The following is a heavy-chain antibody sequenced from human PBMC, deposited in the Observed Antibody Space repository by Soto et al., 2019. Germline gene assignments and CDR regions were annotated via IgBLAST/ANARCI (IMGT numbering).Heavy chain of an antibody. CDR3: AADPSLYYDSSGYTYDAFDI. V-gene: IGHV1-69*05. CDR2: IIPIFGTA. CDR1: GGTFSSYA. J-gene: IGHJ3*02. Sequence: SVKVSCKASGGTFSSYAVSWVRQAPGQGLEWMGGIIPIFGTANYAQKFQGRVTITRDESTSTAYMELSSLRSEDTAVYYCAADPSLYYDSSGYTYDAFDIWGQGTMVTVSS. D-gene: IGHD3-22*01.